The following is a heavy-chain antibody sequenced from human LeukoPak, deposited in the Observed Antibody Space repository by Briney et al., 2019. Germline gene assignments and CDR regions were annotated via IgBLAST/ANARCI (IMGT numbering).Heavy chain of an antibody. Sequence: GGSLRLSCAASGFTFSSYWMSWVRQAPGKGLEWVANIKKDGTEKYYVDSVKGRFTISRDNAKTSLYLQMNSLRAEDTAVYYCARQGMSGYDSSPVYYYMDVWGKGTTVSVSS. CDR3: ARQGMSGYDSSPVYYYMDV. CDR2: IKKDGTEK. D-gene: IGHD5-12*01. J-gene: IGHJ6*03. CDR1: GFTFSSYW. V-gene: IGHV3-7*01.